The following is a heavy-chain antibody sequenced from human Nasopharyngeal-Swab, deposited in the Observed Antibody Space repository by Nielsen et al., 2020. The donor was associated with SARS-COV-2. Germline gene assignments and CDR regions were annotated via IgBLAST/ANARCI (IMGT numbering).Heavy chain of an antibody. V-gene: IGHV3-30*18. D-gene: IGHD4/OR15-4a*01. CDR1: GFTFSSYG. J-gene: IGHJ4*02. Sequence: GGSLRLSCAASGFTFSSYGMHWVRQAPGKGLEWVAVISYDGSNKYYADSVKGRFTISRDNSKNTLYLQMNSLRAEDTAVYYCAKDVHADYGGIDYWGQGILVTVSS. CDR2: ISYDGSNK. CDR3: AKDVHADYGGIDY.